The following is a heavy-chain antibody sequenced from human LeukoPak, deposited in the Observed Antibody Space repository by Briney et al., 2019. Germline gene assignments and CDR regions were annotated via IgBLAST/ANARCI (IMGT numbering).Heavy chain of an antibody. CDR3: AKDHYWSIDY. CDR2: IKGDGIST. Sequence: GGSLRLSCAASGFDFSSNWMHWVRHAPGQGLVWVSRIKGDGISTNYADSVKGRFTISRDIAENTLYLQMNSLRAEDTSVYYCAKDHYWSIDYWGRGTLVTVSS. CDR1: GFDFSSNW. J-gene: IGHJ4*02. V-gene: IGHV3-74*01. D-gene: IGHD3-3*01.